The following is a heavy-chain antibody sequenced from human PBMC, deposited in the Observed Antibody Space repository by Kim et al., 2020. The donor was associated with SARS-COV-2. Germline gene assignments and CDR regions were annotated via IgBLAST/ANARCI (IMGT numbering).Heavy chain of an antibody. CDR2: IIPIFGTA. J-gene: IGHJ4*02. CDR3: ARTEGNYDFWSGYYNY. Sequence: SVKVSCKASGGTFSSYAISWVRQAPGQGLEWMGGIIPIFGTANYAQKFQGRVTITADESTSTAYMELSSLRSEDTAVYYCARTEGNYDFWSGYYNYWGQGTLVTVSS. CDR1: GGTFSSYA. D-gene: IGHD3-3*01. V-gene: IGHV1-69*13.